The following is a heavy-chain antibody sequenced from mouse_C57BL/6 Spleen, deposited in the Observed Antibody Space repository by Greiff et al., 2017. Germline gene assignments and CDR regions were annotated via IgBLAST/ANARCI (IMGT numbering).Heavy chain of an antibody. J-gene: IGHJ4*01. Sequence: VQRVESGAELVKPGASVKLSCKASGYTFTEYTIHWVKQRSGQGLEWIGWFYPGSGSIKYNEKFKDKATLTTDKSSSTVYMELSRLTSEDSAVYFCARHEGTREAMDYWGQGTSVTVSS. V-gene: IGHV1-62-2*01. D-gene: IGHD3-3*01. CDR2: FYPGSGSI. CDR1: GYTFTEYT. CDR3: ARHEGTREAMDY.